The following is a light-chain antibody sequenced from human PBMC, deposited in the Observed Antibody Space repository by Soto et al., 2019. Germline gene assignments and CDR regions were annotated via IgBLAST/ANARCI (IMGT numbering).Light chain of an antibody. Sequence: QSVLAQPASVSGSPGQSITISCTGTRSDIGRYNYVSWYQQHPGKVPRLLIYEVSYRPSGVSARFSGSKSGSTASLTISGLQAEDEADYYCSSFTTSSPYVFGTGTKVTVL. CDR3: SSFTTSSPYV. J-gene: IGLJ1*01. CDR1: RSDIGRYNY. CDR2: EVS. V-gene: IGLV2-14*03.